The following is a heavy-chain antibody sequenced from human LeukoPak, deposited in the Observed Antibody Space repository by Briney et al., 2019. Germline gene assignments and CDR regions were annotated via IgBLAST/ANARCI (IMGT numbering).Heavy chain of an antibody. D-gene: IGHD2-2*01. J-gene: IGHJ4*02. Sequence: SETLSLTCAVYGGSFSGYYWSWIRQPPGKGLEWIGYIYHSGSTYYNPSLKSRVTISVDRSKNQFSLKLSSVTAADTAVYYCARGSPIEYCSSTSCFLFDYWGQGTLVTVSS. V-gene: IGHV4-34*01. CDR2: IYHSGST. CDR1: GGSFSGYY. CDR3: ARGSPIEYCSSTSCFLFDY.